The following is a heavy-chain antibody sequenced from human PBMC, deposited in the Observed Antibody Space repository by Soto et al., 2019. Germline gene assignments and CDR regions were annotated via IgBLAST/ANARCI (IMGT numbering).Heavy chain of an antibody. Sequence: ASVKVSCKAPRYIFTAYFMHWVRQAPGQGLEWMGWINPNNGATHYGLSFQGRVTMTRDTSTSTVYMELSSLRSEDTAVYYCARDGRSSYSSGWYYFDYWGQGTLVTVS. D-gene: IGHD6-19*01. CDR1: RYIFTAYF. V-gene: IGHV1-2*02. J-gene: IGHJ4*02. CDR2: INPNNGAT. CDR3: ARDGRSSYSSGWYYFDY.